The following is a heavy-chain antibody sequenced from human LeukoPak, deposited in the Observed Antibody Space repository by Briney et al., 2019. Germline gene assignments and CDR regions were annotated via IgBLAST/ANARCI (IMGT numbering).Heavy chain of an antibody. Sequence: PGGSLRLSCAASGFTFSSYSMNWVRQAPGKGLEWVSYISSSSSTIYYADSVKGRFTISRDNAKNSLYLQMNSLRAEDTAVYYCATSLGGSCYSGCFGYWGQGTLVTVSS. D-gene: IGHD2-15*01. CDR3: ATSLGGSCYSGCFGY. V-gene: IGHV3-48*01. J-gene: IGHJ4*02. CDR2: ISSSSSTI. CDR1: GFTFSSYS.